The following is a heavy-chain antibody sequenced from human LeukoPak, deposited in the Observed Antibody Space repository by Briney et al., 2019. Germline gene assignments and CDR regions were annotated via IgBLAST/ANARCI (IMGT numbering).Heavy chain of an antibody. D-gene: IGHD5-12*01. V-gene: IGHV4-4*02. CDR2: IYHSGST. CDR1: GGSISSSNW. J-gene: IGHJ4*02. Sequence: SETLSLTCAVSGGSISSSNWWSWVRQPPGKGLEWIGEIYHSGSTNYNPSLKSRVTISVDKSKNQFSLKLSSVTAADTAVYYCARRGYSGYDPSPAFDYWGQGTLVTVSS. CDR3: ARRGYSGYDPSPAFDY.